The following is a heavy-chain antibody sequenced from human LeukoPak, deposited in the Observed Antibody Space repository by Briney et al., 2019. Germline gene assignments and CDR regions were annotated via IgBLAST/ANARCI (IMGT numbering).Heavy chain of an antibody. CDR1: GYTFIGYY. D-gene: IGHD5-18*01. J-gene: IGHJ4*02. CDR2: INPNSGGT. V-gene: IGHV1-2*02. CDR3: ARGYSYGSYIDY. Sequence: ASVKVSCKASGYTFIGYYMHWARQAPGQGLEWMGWINPNSGGTNYAQKFQGRVTMTRDTSISTAYMELSRLTSDDTAVYYCARGYSYGSYIDYWGQGTLVTVSS.